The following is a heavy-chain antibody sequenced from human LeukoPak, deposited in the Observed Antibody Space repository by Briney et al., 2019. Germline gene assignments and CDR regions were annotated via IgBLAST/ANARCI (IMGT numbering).Heavy chain of an antibody. Sequence: PGGSLRLSCAASGFTFIGYGMHWVRQAPGKGLEWVAFIPYDGSNKYYADSVKGRLTISRDNSKNTLYLQMNSLRAEDTAVYYCARDGGSGNFDYWGQGTLVTVSS. D-gene: IGHD3-10*01. CDR3: ARDGGSGNFDY. J-gene: IGHJ4*02. CDR1: GFTFIGYG. CDR2: IPYDGSNK. V-gene: IGHV3-30*02.